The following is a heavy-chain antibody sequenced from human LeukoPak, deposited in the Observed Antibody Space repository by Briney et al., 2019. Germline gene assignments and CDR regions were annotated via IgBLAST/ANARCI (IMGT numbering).Heavy chain of an antibody. CDR2: IYYSGST. Sequence: PSQTLSLTCTVSGGSISSGGYYWSWIRQHPGKGLEWIGYIYYSGSTYYNPSLKSRVTISVDTSKNQFSLKLSSVTAADTAVYYCARSCSSWTTSFDYWGQGTLVTVSS. CDR1: GGSISSGGYY. CDR3: ARSCSSWTTSFDY. V-gene: IGHV4-31*03. J-gene: IGHJ4*02. D-gene: IGHD6-13*01.